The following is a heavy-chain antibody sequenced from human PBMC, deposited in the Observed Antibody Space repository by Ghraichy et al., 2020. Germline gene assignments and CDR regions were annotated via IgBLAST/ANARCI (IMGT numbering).Heavy chain of an antibody. J-gene: IGHJ4*02. CDR2: ISYSGST. D-gene: IGHD3-9*01. CDR1: GGSINSANYY. CDR3: ARYDILTGYYAH. Sequence: SETLSLTCTVSGGSINSANYYWNWIRQHPGKGLEWIGYISYSGSTYYNPSLKSRVTISVDTSKNQFSLKLSSVTAADTAVYYCARYDILTGYYAHWGQGTLVTVSS. V-gene: IGHV4-31*03.